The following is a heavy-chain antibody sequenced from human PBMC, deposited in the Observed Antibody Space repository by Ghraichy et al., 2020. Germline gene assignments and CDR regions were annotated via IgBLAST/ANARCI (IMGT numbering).Heavy chain of an antibody. Sequence: SQTLSLTCTVSGGSISSGHYYWGWIRQSPGKGLEWIGSMYSGSPHYNPTLKSRVTISVDTSKNQFSLKLTSVTATDTATYYCARHDVEGVNGVSEVADDRIDYFDYWGQGTLVTVSS. V-gene: IGHV4-39*01. CDR2: MYSGSP. D-gene: IGHD6-19*01. J-gene: IGHJ4*02. CDR3: ARHDVEGVNGVSEVADDRIDYFDY. CDR1: GGSISSGHYY.